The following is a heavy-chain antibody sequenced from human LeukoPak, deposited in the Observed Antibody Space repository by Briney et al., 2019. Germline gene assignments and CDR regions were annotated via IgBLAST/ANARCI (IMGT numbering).Heavy chain of an antibody. V-gene: IGHV1-2*02. D-gene: IGHD2-21*02. Sequence: ASVKVSCKASGYTFTGYYLHWVRQAPGQGLEWNGWINPNSGGTNNAPKLQGMVTSIEDTTISSAYMELGRLRSDATAVYFCARRQPPLAYCGGDCYSGFQHWGQGTLVTVSS. J-gene: IGHJ1*01. CDR3: ARRQPPLAYCGGDCYSGFQH. CDR2: INPNSGGT. CDR1: GYTFTGYY.